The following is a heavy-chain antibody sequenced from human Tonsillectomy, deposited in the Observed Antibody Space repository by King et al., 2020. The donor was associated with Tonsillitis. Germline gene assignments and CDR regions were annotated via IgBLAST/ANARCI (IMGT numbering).Heavy chain of an antibody. D-gene: IGHD3-10*01. V-gene: IGHV1-3*01. J-gene: IGHJ4*02. CDR3: ARDPRTVLQYSAFDY. Sequence: QLVQSGAEVKKPGASVKISCKASGYIFSVFAIHWLRQAPGRGLEWVGWINLDDGNTHSSQQFQGRVTISADTSANTAFMELSSLRSEDTAVYYCARDPRTVLQYSAFDYWGQGALVTVSS. CDR1: GYIFSVFA. CDR2: INLDDGNT.